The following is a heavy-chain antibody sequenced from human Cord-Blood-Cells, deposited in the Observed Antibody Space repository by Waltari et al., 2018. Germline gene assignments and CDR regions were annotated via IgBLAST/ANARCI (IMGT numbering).Heavy chain of an antibody. D-gene: IGHD5-18*01. CDR2: INPNSGGT. Sequence: QVQLVQSGAEVKKPRASVQGYCKASGYPFTGTSMHRGRQAPGQGLEWQGWINPNSGGTNYAQKFQGRVTMTRDTSISTAYRALSRLRSDDTAVYYCARGVVDTAMVDYWGQGTLVTVSS. CDR1: GYPFTGTS. J-gene: IGHJ4*02. CDR3: ARGVVDTAMVDY. V-gene: IGHV1-2*02.